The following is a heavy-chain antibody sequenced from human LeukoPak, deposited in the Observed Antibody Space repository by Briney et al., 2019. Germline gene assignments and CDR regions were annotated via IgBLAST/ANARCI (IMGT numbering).Heavy chain of an antibody. D-gene: IGHD5-18*01. CDR1: GSTFTIYA. Sequence: SVTLSFTAAGSTFTIYAISWVRQAPGQGLEWMGGIIPFFGTANYAQKFQGRVTITADESTSTAYLELSNLRSEATAVYYCASDLSQLWLHYWGQGTLVTVSS. CDR3: ASDLSQLWLHY. CDR2: IIPFFGTA. J-gene: IGHJ4*03. V-gene: IGHV1-69*13.